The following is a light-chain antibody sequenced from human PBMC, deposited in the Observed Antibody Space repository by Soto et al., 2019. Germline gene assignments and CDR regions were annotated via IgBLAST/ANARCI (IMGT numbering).Light chain of an antibody. V-gene: IGKV3-15*01. CDR1: DVVGSN. J-gene: IGKJ5*01. CDR3: QQYHNWPIT. CDR2: GAS. Sequence: EIVMTQSPATLSVSPGERATLSCRASDVVGSNLAWYQQKPGQAPRLLIYGASTRATGISARFSGSGSGTEFTLTISSLQSEDFAVYYCQQYHNWPITFGQGTRLEIK.